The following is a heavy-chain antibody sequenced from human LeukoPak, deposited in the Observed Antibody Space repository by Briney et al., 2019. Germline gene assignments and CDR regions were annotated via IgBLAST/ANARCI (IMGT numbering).Heavy chain of an antibody. J-gene: IGHJ6*03. V-gene: IGHV1-8*01. CDR3: ARSLSGWYYYYYYMDV. CDR2: MNPNSSNT. CDR1: GYTFTSYD. D-gene: IGHD6-19*01. Sequence: ASVKVSCKASGYTFTSYDINWVRQATGQGLEWMGWMNPNSSNTGYAQKFQGRVTMTRNTSISTAYMELSSLRSEDTAVYYCARSLSGWYYYYYYMDVWGKGTTVTISS.